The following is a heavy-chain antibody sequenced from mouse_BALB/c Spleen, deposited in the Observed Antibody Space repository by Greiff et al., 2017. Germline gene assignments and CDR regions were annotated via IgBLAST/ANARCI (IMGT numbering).Heavy chain of an antibody. V-gene: IGHV5-6-4*01. Sequence: DVMLVESGGGLVKPGGSLKLSCAASGFTFSSYTMSWVRQTPEKRLEWVATISSGGSYTYYPDSVKGRFTISRDNAKNTLYLQMSSLKSEDTAMYYCTREGDFDYWGQGTTLTVSS. CDR1: GFTFSSYT. J-gene: IGHJ2*01. CDR2: ISSGGSYT. CDR3: TREGDFDY.